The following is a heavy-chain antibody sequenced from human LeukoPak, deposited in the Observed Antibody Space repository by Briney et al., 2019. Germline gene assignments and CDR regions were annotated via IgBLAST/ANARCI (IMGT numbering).Heavy chain of an antibody. CDR3: ARGSRNSGSTHDFDY. D-gene: IGHD3-10*01. V-gene: IGHV3-11*04. Sequence: GGSLRVSCSASGFTFSDYYMSWIRQAPGKGLEWVSYISSSGSTIYYADSVKGRITISRDNARKSMYLQMNSRRAEDTAVYYCARGSRNSGSTHDFDYWGQGTLVTVSS. J-gene: IGHJ4*02. CDR1: GFTFSDYY. CDR2: ISSSGSTI.